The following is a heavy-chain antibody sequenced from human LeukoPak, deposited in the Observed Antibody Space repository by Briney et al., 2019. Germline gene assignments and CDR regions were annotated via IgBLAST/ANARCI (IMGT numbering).Heavy chain of an antibody. J-gene: IGHJ4*02. D-gene: IGHD3-10*01. V-gene: IGHV3-30*18. CDR3: AKAPTRGITVALDY. Sequence: SGGSLRLSCAASGFTFSSYGMHWVRQAPGKGLEWVAVISYDGSNKYYADSVKGRFTISRDNSKNTLYLQMNSLRAEDTAVYYCAKAPTRGITVALDYWGQGTLVTVSS. CDR1: GFTFSSYG. CDR2: ISYDGSNK.